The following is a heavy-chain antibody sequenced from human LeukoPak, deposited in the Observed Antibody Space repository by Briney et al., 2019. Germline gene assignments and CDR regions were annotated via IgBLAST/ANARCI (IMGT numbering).Heavy chain of an antibody. CDR2: ISSDGSYK. V-gene: IGHV3-30*18. Sequence: GGSLRLSCASSGFTFSHYHMHWVRQAPGKGLEWVAVISSDGSYKDFPDSVKGRFTVSRDNSKNTLSLQMDSLRPEDTALYFCAKASTIYYDILTGFGDSFDVWGQGTRVTVSS. J-gene: IGHJ3*01. CDR3: AKASTIYYDILTGFGDSFDV. D-gene: IGHD3-9*01. CDR1: GFTFSHYH.